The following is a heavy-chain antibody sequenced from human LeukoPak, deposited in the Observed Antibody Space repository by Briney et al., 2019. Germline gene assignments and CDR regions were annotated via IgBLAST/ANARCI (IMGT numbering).Heavy chain of an antibody. CDR2: IYTSGST. Sequence: NPSGTLSLTCTVSGGSISSYYWSWIRQPAGKGLEWIGRIYTSGSTNYNPSLKSRVTMSVDTSKNQFSLKLSSVTAADTAVYYCASSRRYYYDSSGYYAFDIWGQGTMVTVSS. CDR1: GGSISSYY. V-gene: IGHV4-4*07. CDR3: ASSRRYYYDSSGYYAFDI. J-gene: IGHJ3*02. D-gene: IGHD3-22*01.